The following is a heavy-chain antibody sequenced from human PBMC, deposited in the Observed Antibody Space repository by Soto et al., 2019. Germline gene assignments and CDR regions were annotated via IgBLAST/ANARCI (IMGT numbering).Heavy chain of an antibody. V-gene: IGHV1-69*01. CDR1: GGTFSSYA. D-gene: IGHD2-15*01. CDR2: IIPIFGTA. Sequence: SVKGSCKASGGTFSSYAISWGRQAPVQGLEWMGGIIPIFGTANYAQKFQGRVTITADESTSTAYMELSSLRSEDTAVYYCARDGVVVAATHYYYGMDDWGQGTTGIVSS. CDR3: ARDGVVVAATHYYYGMDD. J-gene: IGHJ6*02.